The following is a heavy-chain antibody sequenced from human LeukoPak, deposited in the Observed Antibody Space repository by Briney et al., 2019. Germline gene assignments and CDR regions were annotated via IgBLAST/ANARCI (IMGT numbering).Heavy chain of an antibody. CDR1: GLTLRSYW. D-gene: IGHD5-24*01. CDR3: ARERDGRFFDY. Sequence: GGSLRLSCAASGLTLRSYWMSWVRQAPGKGLEWVANINQDGSEKYFVDSVKGRFTISRDNAKNSLHLQMNTLRAEDTAVYYCARERDGRFFDYWGQGTLVTVSS. V-gene: IGHV3-7*01. CDR2: INQDGSEK. J-gene: IGHJ4*02.